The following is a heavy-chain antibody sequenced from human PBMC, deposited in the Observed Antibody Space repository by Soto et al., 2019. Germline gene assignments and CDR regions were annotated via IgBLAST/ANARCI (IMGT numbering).Heavy chain of an antibody. CDR3: ARTMYSSSWYYYYYGMDV. CDR2: ISSSGSTI. J-gene: IGHJ6*02. CDR1: GFTFSSYE. D-gene: IGHD6-13*01. Sequence: GPLRLSCAASGFTFSSYEMNWVRQAPGKGLERVSYISSSGSTIYYADSVKGRFTISRDNAKNSLYLQMNSLRAEDTAVYYCARTMYSSSWYYYYYGMDVWGQGTTVTVSS. V-gene: IGHV3-48*03.